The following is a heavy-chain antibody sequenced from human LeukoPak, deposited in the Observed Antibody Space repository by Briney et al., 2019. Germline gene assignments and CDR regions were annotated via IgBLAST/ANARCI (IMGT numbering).Heavy chain of an antibody. CDR1: GFTFSNYW. CDR2: INRDGNTI. Sequence: GGSLRLSCAASGFTFSNYWMHWVRQAPGKGLVWVSRINRDGNTITYADSVKGRFTISRDNAKNSLYLQMNSLRAEDTAVYYCARGAQYYYGSGSYYYDTWGQGTLVTVSS. CDR3: ARGAQYYYGSGSYYYDT. D-gene: IGHD3-10*01. V-gene: IGHV3-74*03. J-gene: IGHJ5*02.